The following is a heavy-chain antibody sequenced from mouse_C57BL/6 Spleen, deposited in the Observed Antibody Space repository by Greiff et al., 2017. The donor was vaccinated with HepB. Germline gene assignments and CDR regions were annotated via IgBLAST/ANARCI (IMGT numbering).Heavy chain of an antibody. Sequence: QVQLQQPGAELVKPGASVKMSCKASGYTFTSYWITWVKQRPGQGLEWIGDIYPGSGSTNYNEKFKSKATLTVDTSSSTAYMQLSSLTSEDSAVSYSARESLISTGGGDYWGQGTTLTVSS. CDR1: GYTFTSYW. D-gene: IGHD1-2*01. CDR3: ARESLISTGGGDY. J-gene: IGHJ2*01. V-gene: IGHV1-55*01. CDR2: IYPGSGST.